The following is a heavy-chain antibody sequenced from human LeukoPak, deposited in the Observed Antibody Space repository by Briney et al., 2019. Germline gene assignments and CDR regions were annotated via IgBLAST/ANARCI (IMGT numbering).Heavy chain of an antibody. D-gene: IGHD5-24*01. V-gene: IGHV3-30*02. J-gene: IGHJ4*02. Sequence: GGSLRLSCAASGFTFSSYGMHWVRQAPGKGLEWVAFIRYDGSNKYYADSVKGRFTISRDNAKNTLYLQMNSLRAEDTAVYYCARADRDGYNPPFDYWGQGTLVTVSS. CDR2: IRYDGSNK. CDR1: GFTFSSYG. CDR3: ARADRDGYNPPFDY.